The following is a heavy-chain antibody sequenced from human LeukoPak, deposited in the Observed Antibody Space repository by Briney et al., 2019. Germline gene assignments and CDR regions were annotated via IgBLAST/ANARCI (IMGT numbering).Heavy chain of an antibody. Sequence: ASVKVSCKASGFTFTSSAMQWVRQARGQRLEWIGWIVVGSGNTNYAQKFQERVTITRDMSTSTAYMELSSLRSEDTAVYYCARALTTVTTWYFDYWGQGTLVTVSS. CDR1: GFTFTSSA. J-gene: IGHJ4*02. D-gene: IGHD4-17*01. CDR3: ARALTTVTTWYFDY. V-gene: IGHV1-58*02. CDR2: IVVGSGNT.